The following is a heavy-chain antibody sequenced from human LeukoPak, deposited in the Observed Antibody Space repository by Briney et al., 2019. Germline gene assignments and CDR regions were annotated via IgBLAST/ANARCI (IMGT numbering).Heavy chain of an antibody. CDR1: GGSISSGGYS. V-gene: IGHV4-30-2*01. D-gene: IGHD3-10*01. CDR2: IYHSGST. Sequence: SQTLSLTCAVSGGSISSGGYSWGWIRQPPGKGLEWIGYIYHSGSTYYNPSLKSRVTISVDRSKNQFSLKLSSVTAADTAVYYCARVNYCGSGSYYAPYFDYWGQGTLVTVSS. CDR3: ARVNYCGSGSYYAPYFDY. J-gene: IGHJ4*02.